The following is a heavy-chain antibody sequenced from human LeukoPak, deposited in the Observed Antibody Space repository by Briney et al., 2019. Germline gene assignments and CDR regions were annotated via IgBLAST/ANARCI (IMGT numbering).Heavy chain of an antibody. V-gene: IGHV3-53*01. Sequence: GGSLRLSCAASGITFSDNYMSWIRQAPGKGLEWVSVIYSGGSTYYADSVKGRFTISRDNSKNTLYLQMNSLRAEDTAVYYCAREVVVVVPAAMGTPYYMDVWGKGTTVTVSS. CDR2: IYSGGST. CDR1: GITFSDNY. CDR3: AREVVVVVPAAMGTPYYMDV. J-gene: IGHJ6*03. D-gene: IGHD2-2*01.